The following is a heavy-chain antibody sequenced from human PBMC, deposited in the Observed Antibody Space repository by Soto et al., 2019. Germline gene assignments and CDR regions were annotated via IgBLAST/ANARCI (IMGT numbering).Heavy chain of an antibody. V-gene: IGHV1-18*01. D-gene: IGHD3-10*01. Sequence: QVQLVQSGGEVKKPGASVRVSCKAPDNTFIRYGIIWVRQAPGQGLEWMGWISTNNGNRNYAQKFQGRVTMTTEKSTSTAYMELRRLRSDDTTVYYCARDRVWFGDFSPKPYYFDYWGQGTLVAVSS. CDR3: ARDRVWFGDFSPKPYYFDY. J-gene: IGHJ4*02. CDR1: DNTFIRYG. CDR2: ISTNNGNR.